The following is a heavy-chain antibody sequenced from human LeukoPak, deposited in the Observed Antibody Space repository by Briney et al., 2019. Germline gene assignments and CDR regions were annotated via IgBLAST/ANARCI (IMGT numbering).Heavy chain of an antibody. V-gene: IGHV1-46*01. J-gene: IGHJ4*02. Sequence: ASVKVSCKASGCTFTSYYMHWVRQAPGQGLEWMGIINPSGGSTSYAQKFQGRVTMTRDTSTSTVYMELSSLRSEDTAVYYCARAYYGGPFDYWGQGTLVTVSS. CDR2: INPSGGST. CDR1: GCTFTSYY. CDR3: ARAYYGGPFDY. D-gene: IGHD4-17*01.